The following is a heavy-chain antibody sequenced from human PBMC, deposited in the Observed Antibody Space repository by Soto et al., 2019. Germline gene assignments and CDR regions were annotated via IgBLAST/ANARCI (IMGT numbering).Heavy chain of an antibody. J-gene: IGHJ4*02. CDR3: ARDYDSSGYPRYYFDY. V-gene: IGHV3-33*08. D-gene: IGHD3-22*01. CDR1: GFTFSSYG. Sequence: GGSLRLSCAASGFTFSSYGMHWVRQAPGKGLEWVAVIWYDGSNKYFADSVKGRFTISRDNSKNTLFLQMNSLRAEDTAVYYCARDYDSSGYPRYYFDYWGQGTLVTVSS. CDR2: IWYDGSNK.